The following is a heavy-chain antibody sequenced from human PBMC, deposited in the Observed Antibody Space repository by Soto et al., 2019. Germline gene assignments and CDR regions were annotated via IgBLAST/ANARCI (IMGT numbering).Heavy chain of an antibody. CDR3: ARDLQNSRLFYGMDV. D-gene: IGHD6-13*01. J-gene: IGHJ6*04. CDR1: GGSIRSGGYF. V-gene: IGHV4-31*03. Sequence: SVTLPLTCTVSGGSIRSGGYFCSWIRQHPGKGLECIGDIYYIGSTYYNPSLKCRVTISLNTSKNQFSLKLTSVTAADTAVYYCARDLQNSRLFYGMDVWGKGTTDTVSP. CDR2: IYYIGST.